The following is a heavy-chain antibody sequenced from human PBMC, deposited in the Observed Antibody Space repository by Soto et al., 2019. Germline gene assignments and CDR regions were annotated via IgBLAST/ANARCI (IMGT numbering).Heavy chain of an antibody. J-gene: IGHJ4*02. CDR3: ARGYYDCSCYYYLYYFDY. D-gene: IGHD3-22*01. CDR2: INPNSGGT. Sequence: ASVKVSCKASGYTFTGYYIKWVRQAPGQRLKWMGWINPNSGGTNYAQKFQGWVTMTRDTSISTAYMELSRLRSDDTALYYCARGYYDCSCYYYLYYFDYWGQGTLVTVSS. CDR1: GYTFTGYY. V-gene: IGHV1-2*04.